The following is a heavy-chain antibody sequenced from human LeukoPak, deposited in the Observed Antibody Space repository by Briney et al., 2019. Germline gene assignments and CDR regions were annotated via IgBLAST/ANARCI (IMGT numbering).Heavy chain of an antibody. CDR2: ISGSSGST. CDR1: GFTFSRYA. D-gene: IGHD6-19*01. CDR3: AKDRAAVAGPREFDY. Sequence: AGGSLRLSCAASGFTFSRYAMSWVRQAPGKGLEWVSAISGSSGSTYYADSVKGRFTISRDNSKNTLYVQMNSLRAEDTAVYYCAKDRAAVAGPREFDYWGQGALVTVSS. V-gene: IGHV3-23*01. J-gene: IGHJ4*02.